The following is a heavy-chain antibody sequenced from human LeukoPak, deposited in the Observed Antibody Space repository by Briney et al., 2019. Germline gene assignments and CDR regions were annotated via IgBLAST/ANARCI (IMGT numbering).Heavy chain of an antibody. D-gene: IGHD3-10*01. CDR1: GGSFSSEA. J-gene: IGHJ4*02. Sequence: GASVKVSCKAFGGSFSSEAISWVRQAPGQGLEWMGGIIPIFGTANYAQKFQGRVTITADESTSTAYMELSSLRSEDTAVYYCARAVLLWFGELSSTDYWGQGTLVTVSS. CDR3: ARAVLLWFGELSSTDY. CDR2: IIPIFGTA. V-gene: IGHV1-69*13.